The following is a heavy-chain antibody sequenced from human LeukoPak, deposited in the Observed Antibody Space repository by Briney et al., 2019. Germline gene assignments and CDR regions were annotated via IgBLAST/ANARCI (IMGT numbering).Heavy chain of an antibody. CDR3: AGAGSGVFDP. CDR1: GGSISSYY. J-gene: IGHJ5*02. Sequence: SETLSLTCTVSGGSISSYYWSWIRQPPGKGLEWIGYIYYSGSTNYNPSLKSRVTISVDTSKNQFSLKLSSVTAADTAVYYCAGAGSGVFDPWGQGTLVTVSS. V-gene: IGHV4-59*01. CDR2: IYYSGST. D-gene: IGHD6-19*01.